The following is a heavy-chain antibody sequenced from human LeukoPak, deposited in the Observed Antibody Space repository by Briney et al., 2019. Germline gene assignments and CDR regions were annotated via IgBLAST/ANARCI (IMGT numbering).Heavy chain of an antibody. V-gene: IGHV1-2*02. Sequence: ASVKVSYKASGYTLTGYYLHWVRQAPGQGLEWMGWINSNSGDTNYAQKFQGRVTMTRDMSITTAYLDLSRLRSDDTAVYYCARDYGYTYGIDFWGQGTLVIVSS. CDR3: ARDYGYTYGIDF. CDR1: GYTLTGYY. CDR2: INSNSGDT. J-gene: IGHJ4*02. D-gene: IGHD5-18*01.